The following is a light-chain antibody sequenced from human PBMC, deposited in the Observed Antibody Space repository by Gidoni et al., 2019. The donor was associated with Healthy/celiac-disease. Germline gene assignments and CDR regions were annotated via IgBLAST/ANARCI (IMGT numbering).Light chain of an antibody. CDR1: PSISTSH. CDR2: ETS. CDR3: LQYGGSPFT. V-gene: IGKV3-20*01. Sequence: VVTQSPVTLSLSPGGSATLSCRTRPSISTSHLAWYQQNPGQAPRLLSYETSARATGIPDRFSGTGSGTDLTLTISRREPEDFAVYYCLQYGGSPFTYGPGTKVDIK. J-gene: IGKJ3*01.